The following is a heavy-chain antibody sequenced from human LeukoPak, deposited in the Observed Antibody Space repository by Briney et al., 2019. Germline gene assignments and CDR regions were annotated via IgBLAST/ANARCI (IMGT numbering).Heavy chain of an antibody. CDR1: GDSIGRYY. V-gene: IGHV4-59*01. CDR2: IDDSGRT. Sequence: SETLSLTCTVSGDSIGRYYWNWIRQPPGKGPEWIGYIDDSGRTNYNPSLKSRVTISKDTSRNQFSLKLNSVTAADTAVYYCAREIQLWLLSRRYYYYMDVWGKGTTVTVSS. CDR3: AREIQLWLLSRRYYYYMDV. J-gene: IGHJ6*03. D-gene: IGHD5-18*01.